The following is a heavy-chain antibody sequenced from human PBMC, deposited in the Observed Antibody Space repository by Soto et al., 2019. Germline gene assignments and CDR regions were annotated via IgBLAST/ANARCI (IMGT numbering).Heavy chain of an antibody. D-gene: IGHD2-2*01. J-gene: IGHJ4*02. V-gene: IGHV3-33*01. CDR3: ARDPSTKGYYYDH. CDR2: IWYDGSNK. CDR1: GFSFSSYG. Sequence: QVQLVESGGGVVQPGRSLRLSCEVFGFSFSSYGFHWVRQAPGKGPEWVAVIWYDGSNKYYADSVKGRFTISRDNSKNTLYLQMSSLRAEDTAVYYCARDPSTKGYYYDHWGQGTLVTVSS.